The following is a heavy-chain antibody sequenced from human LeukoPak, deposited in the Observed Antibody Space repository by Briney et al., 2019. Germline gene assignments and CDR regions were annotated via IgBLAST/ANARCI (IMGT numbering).Heavy chain of an antibody. D-gene: IGHD3-10*01. V-gene: IGHV3-21*01. CDR3: ARDTVRFSTPHYYYGMDV. CDR1: GFTFSSYT. Sequence: PGGSLRLSCAAPGFTFSSYTMNWVRQAPGKGLEWVSSISTSSSYIYYADSVKGRFTFSRDNAKNSLYLQMNSLRAEDTAVYYCARDTVRFSTPHYYYGMDVWGQGTTVTVSS. CDR2: ISTSSSYI. J-gene: IGHJ6*02.